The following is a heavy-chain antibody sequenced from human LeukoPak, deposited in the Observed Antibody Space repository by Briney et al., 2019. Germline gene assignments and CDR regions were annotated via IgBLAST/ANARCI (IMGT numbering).Heavy chain of an antibody. CDR3: ARALGYCSSTSCYIDY. CDR1: GGSFSGYY. D-gene: IGHD2-2*02. V-gene: IGHV4-34*01. Sequence: SETLSLTCAVYGGSFSGYYWSWICHPPGKGLEWIGQINHSGSTNYNPSLKSRVTISVDTSKNQFSLKLSSVTAADTAVYYCARALGYCSSTSCYIDYWGQGTLVTVSS. CDR2: INHSGST. J-gene: IGHJ4*02.